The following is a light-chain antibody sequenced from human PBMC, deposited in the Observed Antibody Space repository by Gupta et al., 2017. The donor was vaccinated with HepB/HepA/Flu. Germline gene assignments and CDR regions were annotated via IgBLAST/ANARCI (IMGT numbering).Light chain of an antibody. CDR3: QVWDSSSDHVV. V-gene: IGLV3-21*04. CDR1: NIGGQS. CDR2: YGS. J-gene: IGLJ2*01. Sequence: SYVLTQPLSVSVAPGQTAKISCGGDNIGGQSVHWYQQKPGQATVLVIYYGSDRPSGIPERFSGSNSGNTATLTISRVEAGDEADHYCQVWDSSSDHVVFGGGTKLTVL.